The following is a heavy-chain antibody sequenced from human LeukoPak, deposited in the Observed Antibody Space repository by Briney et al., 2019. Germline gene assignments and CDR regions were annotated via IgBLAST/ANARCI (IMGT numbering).Heavy chain of an antibody. CDR1: GGSISSSSYY. J-gene: IGHJ3*02. CDR2: IYYSGST. Sequence: PSETLSLTCTVSGGSISSSSYYWGWIRQPPGKGLEWIGSIYYSGSTYYNPSLKSRVTISVDTSKNQFSLKLSSVTAADTAVYYCARDPHLSLDYGDYVLGAFDIWGQGTMVTVSS. V-gene: IGHV4-39*07. D-gene: IGHD4-17*01. CDR3: ARDPHLSLDYGDYVLGAFDI.